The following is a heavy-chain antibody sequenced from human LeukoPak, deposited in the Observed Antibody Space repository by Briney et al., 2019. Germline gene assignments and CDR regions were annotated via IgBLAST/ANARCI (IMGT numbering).Heavy chain of an antibody. D-gene: IGHD1-26*01. J-gene: IGHJ3*02. CDR1: GYTLTELS. V-gene: IGHV1-24*01. CDR3: AIVLAPLPGIAGATHAFDI. CDR2: FDPEDGET. Sequence: ASVKVSCKVSGYTLTELSMHWVRQAPGKGLEWMGGFDPEDGETIYAQKFQGRVTMTEDTSTDTAYMELSSLRSEDTAVYYCAIVLAPLPGIAGATHAFDIWGQGTMVTVSS.